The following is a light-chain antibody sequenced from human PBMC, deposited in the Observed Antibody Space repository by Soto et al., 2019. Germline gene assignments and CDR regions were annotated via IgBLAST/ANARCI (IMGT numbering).Light chain of an antibody. J-gene: IGLJ1*01. V-gene: IGLV2-23*02. CDR3: CSYAGSITCYV. CDR1: RSDIGNYNL. Sequence: QSALTQPASVSGSPGQSITISCTGTRSDIGNYNLVSWYQQHPGKAPKLMIYEVNKRPSGVSNRFSGSKSGNTASLTISGLQAEDEADYFCCSYAGSITCYVFGTGTKLTVL. CDR2: EVN.